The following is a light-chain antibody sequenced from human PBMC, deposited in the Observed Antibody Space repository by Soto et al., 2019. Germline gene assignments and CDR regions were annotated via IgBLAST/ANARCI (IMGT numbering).Light chain of an antibody. CDR2: GAS. CDR1: QGIRND. J-gene: IGKJ5*01. CDR3: QQLNAYPLT. V-gene: IGKV1-17*02. Sequence: DIQMTQSPSSLSASVGDRVTITCRASQGIRNDLGWYQQKPGRAPNLLIYGASTLQSGVPSRFSGSGSGTDFTLTISNLQPEDFATYYCQQLNAYPLTFGQGTRLEIK.